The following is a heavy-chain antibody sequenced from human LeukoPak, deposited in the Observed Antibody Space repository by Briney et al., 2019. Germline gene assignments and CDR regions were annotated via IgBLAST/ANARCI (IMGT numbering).Heavy chain of an antibody. D-gene: IGHD1-26*01. V-gene: IGHV4-59*08. Sequence: SETLSLTCSVSGGSIRSYYWIWIRQPPGKGLEWNGYIYNSGSTNYNPSLKSRVTISVDTSKNQFSLKLSSVTAADTAVYYCARHPAIAGAADYYYGMDVWGQGTTVTVSS. CDR2: IYNSGST. CDR1: GGSIRSYY. CDR3: ARHPAIAGAADYYYGMDV. J-gene: IGHJ6*02.